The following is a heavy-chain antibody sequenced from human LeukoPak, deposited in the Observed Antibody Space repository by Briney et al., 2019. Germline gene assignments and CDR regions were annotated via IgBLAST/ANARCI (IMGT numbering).Heavy chain of an antibody. V-gene: IGHV3-30*02. J-gene: IGHJ6*04. CDR2: IHHDGSNK. CDR1: GFTFSSYG. Sequence: GGSLRLSCAASGFTFSSYGMHWVRQAPGKGLDWVAFIHHDGSNKYYADSVRGRFTISRDNSKNTLYLQMNSLRAEDTAVYYCAELGITMIGGVWGKGATVTISS. CDR3: AELGITMIGGV. D-gene: IGHD3-10*02.